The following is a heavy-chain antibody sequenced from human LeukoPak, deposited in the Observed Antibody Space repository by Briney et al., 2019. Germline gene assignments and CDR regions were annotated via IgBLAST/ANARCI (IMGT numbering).Heavy chain of an antibody. D-gene: IGHD5-24*01. J-gene: IGHJ3*02. CDR3: ARDGRDGSTFDAFDI. V-gene: IGHV4-31*03. CDR1: GGSISSGGYY. CDR2: IYYSGIT. Sequence: SQTLSLTCTVSGGSISSGGYYWSWIRQHPGKGLEWIGNIYYSGITYYNPSLKGRLTISVDTSQNQFSLKLRYVTAADTAVYYCARDGRDGSTFDAFDIWGQGTMVTVSS.